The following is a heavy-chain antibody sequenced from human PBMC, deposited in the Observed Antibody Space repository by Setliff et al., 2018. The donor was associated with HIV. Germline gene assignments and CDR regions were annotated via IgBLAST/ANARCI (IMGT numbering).Heavy chain of an antibody. J-gene: IGHJ6*03. CDR3: AREGAPRYDSSSYYMDV. D-gene: IGHD3-22*01. V-gene: IGHV4-59*01. CDR2: VSYSGST. CDR1: GGSIGSFY. Sequence: SETLSLTCTVSGGSIGSFYWSWIRQPPGKTLEWIGYVSYSGSTKYKPSLKSRVTISVDTSKNHFSMKLTSVTAADTAVYYCAREGAPRYDSSSYYMDVWGKGTTVTVSS.